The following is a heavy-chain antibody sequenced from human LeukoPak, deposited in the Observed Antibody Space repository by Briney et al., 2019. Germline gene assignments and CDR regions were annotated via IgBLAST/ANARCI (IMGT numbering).Heavy chain of an antibody. Sequence: GRSLRLSCAASGFTFSSYAMHWVRQAPGKGLEWVAVISYDGSNKYYADSVKGRFTISRDNPKNTLYLQMNSLRAEDTAVHYCARDPTIVAIQGYFDYWGQGTLVTVSS. CDR3: ARDPTIVAIQGYFDY. CDR1: GFTFSSYA. D-gene: IGHD2-15*01. CDR2: ISYDGSNK. V-gene: IGHV3-30*01. J-gene: IGHJ4*02.